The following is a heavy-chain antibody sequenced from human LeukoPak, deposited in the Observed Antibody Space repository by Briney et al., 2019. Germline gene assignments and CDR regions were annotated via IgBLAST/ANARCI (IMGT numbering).Heavy chain of an antibody. D-gene: IGHD6-19*01. Sequence: SETLSLTCAVSGYSISSGYYWGWIRQPPGKGLEWIGSIYHSGSTYYNPSLKSRVTISVDTSKNQFSLKLSSVTAADTAVYYCARQSGCSSGWPFDYWGQGTLVTVSS. J-gene: IGHJ4*02. CDR3: ARQSGCSSGWPFDY. V-gene: IGHV4-38-2*01. CDR1: GYSISSGYY. CDR2: IYHSGST.